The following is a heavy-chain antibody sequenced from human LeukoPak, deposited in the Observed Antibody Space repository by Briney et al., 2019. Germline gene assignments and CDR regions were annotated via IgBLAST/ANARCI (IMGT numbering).Heavy chain of an antibody. V-gene: IGHV3-7*01. CDR3: ARDHRTRGAFDI. Sequence: GGSRRLSCAASGFTFSSYWMSWVRQAPGKGLEWVADIKQDGSEKYYVDSVEGRFTISRDNAKNSLYLKMNSRRAEDTAVYYCARDHRTRGAFDIWGQGTMVTVSS. D-gene: IGHD2-2*01. CDR2: IKQDGSEK. J-gene: IGHJ3*02. CDR1: GFTFSSYW.